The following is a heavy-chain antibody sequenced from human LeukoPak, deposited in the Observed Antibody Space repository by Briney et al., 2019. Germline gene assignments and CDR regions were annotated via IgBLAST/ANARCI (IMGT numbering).Heavy chain of an antibody. CDR3: ARVPKSKYYYDSSGYRRGLGFDH. D-gene: IGHD3-22*01. Sequence: ASVKVSCKASGYTFTSYGISWVRQAPGQGLEGMGWISAYNGNTNYAQKLQGRVTMTTDTSTSTAYMELRSLRSDDTAVYYCARVPKSKYYYDSSGYRRGLGFDHWGQGTLVTVSS. CDR1: GYTFTSYG. V-gene: IGHV1-18*01. CDR2: ISAYNGNT. J-gene: IGHJ5*02.